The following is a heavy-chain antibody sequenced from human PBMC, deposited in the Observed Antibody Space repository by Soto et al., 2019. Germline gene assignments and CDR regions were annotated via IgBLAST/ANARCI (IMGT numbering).Heavy chain of an antibody. Sequence: QVQLVESGGGVVQPGRSLRLSCAASGFTFSSYGMHWVRQAPGKGLEWVAVISYDGSNKYYADSVKGRFTISRDNSKNSLYLQMNSLRAVDTAVYYCAIAFPGPDLVHDGPLAVRGQGTTVTVSS. V-gene: IGHV3-30*03. CDR2: ISYDGSNK. CDR1: GFTFSSYG. J-gene: IGHJ6*02. CDR3: AIAFPGPDLVHDGPLAV. D-gene: IGHD2-2*01.